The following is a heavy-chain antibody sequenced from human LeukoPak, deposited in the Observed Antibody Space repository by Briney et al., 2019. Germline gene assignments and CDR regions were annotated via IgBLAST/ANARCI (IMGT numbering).Heavy chain of an antibody. V-gene: IGHV1-2*02. CDR1: GYTFTGYY. D-gene: IGHD3-22*01. CDR2: INPNSGGT. J-gene: IGHJ5*02. CDR3: ARDPYFYDNVSRNWFDP. Sequence: ASVKVSCKASGYTFTGYYIHWVRQAPGQGLEWMGWINPNSGGTNYVQKFQGRVTMTRDTSISTAYMELSRLRSDDTAVYYCARDPYFYDNVSRNWFDPWGQGTLVTVSS.